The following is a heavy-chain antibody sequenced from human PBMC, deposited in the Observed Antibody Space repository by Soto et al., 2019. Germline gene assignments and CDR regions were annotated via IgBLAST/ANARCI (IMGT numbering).Heavy chain of an antibody. V-gene: IGHV4-39*02. D-gene: IGHD3-10*01. CDR2: IFSGGAT. CDR1: GGSISSSTYS. J-gene: IGHJ4*02. CDR3: ARRGTPGSFDY. Sequence: QLQLQESGPGLVKPWETLSLTCTVSGGSISSSTYSWAWIRQPPGKGLEWIGSIFSGGATYFNPSLGSRLTISVDTSKNHFSLSLSSVTAAETAVYYCARRGTPGSFDYWGQGTLVTVST.